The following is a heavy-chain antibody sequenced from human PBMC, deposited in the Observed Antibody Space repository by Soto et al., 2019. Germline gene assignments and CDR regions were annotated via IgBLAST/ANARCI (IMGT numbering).Heavy chain of an antibody. D-gene: IGHD1-20*01. V-gene: IGHV4-4*07. CDR2: IYTSGTT. Sequence: QVQLQESGPGLVKPSETLSLTCTVSGGSISNYYWSWIRQPAGKGLEWIGRIYTSGTTNYNPSLKSRVTMSVATSKNQFSLHLSSVTAADTAVYYCARDIIASGLEDYYGMDVWGQGTTVTVSS. CDR1: GGSISNYY. CDR3: ARDIIASGLEDYYGMDV. J-gene: IGHJ6*02.